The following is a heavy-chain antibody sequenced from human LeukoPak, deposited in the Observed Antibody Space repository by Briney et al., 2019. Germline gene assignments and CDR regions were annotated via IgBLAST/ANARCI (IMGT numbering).Heavy chain of an antibody. D-gene: IGHD6-19*01. V-gene: IGHV3-11*05. CDR1: GFTFSDYY. J-gene: IGHJ3*02. CDR2: ISSSSYT. Sequence: GGSLRLSCAASGFTFSDYYMSWIRQAPGKGLEWVSYISSSSYTNYADSVKGRFTISRDNAKNSLYLQMNSLRAEDTAVYYCARVVYSSGWYDAFDIWGQGTMVTVSS. CDR3: ARVVYSSGWYDAFDI.